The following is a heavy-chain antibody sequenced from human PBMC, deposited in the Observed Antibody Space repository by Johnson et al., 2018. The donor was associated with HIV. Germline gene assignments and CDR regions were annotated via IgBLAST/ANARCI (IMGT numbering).Heavy chain of an antibody. D-gene: IGHD5-18*01. CDR2: ISSSGSTI. CDR3: AKDLDTAMTSDI. V-gene: IGHV3-11*04. J-gene: IGHJ3*02. Sequence: QVQLVESGGGLVKPGGSLRLSCAASGFTFTDYYMNWMRQAPGKGLEWVSHISSSGSTIYYADSVKGRFTISRDNAKKSLYLQMNSRRVEDTAVYYCAKDLDTAMTSDIWGQGTMVTVSS. CDR1: GFTFTDYY.